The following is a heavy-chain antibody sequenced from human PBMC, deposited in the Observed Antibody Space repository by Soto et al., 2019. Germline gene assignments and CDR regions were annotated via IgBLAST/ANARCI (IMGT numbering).Heavy chain of an antibody. D-gene: IGHD4-17*01. CDR2: IYYSGST. J-gene: IGHJ4*02. CDR1: GGSISSYY. V-gene: IGHV4-59*01. CDR3: ARVNDYGDLPGYFDY. Sequence: SETLSLTCTVSGGSISSYYWSWIRQPPGKGLEWIGYIYYSGSTYYNPSLKSRVTISVDTSKNQFSLKLSSVTAADTAVYYCARVNDYGDLPGYFDYWGQGTLVTVSS.